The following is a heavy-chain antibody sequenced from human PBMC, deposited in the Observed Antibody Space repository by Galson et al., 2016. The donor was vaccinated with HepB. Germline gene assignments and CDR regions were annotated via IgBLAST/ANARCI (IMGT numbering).Heavy chain of an antibody. CDR1: GFTFSNYG. CDR2: VSYDGSNK. Sequence: SLRLSCAASGFTFSNYGMNWVRQAPGKGLEWVAVVSYDGSNKYYADSVKGRFTMSRDNSKNTPYLQMTSLRAEDTAVYYCAKSDILIGYSAFDYWGQGTLVTVSS. J-gene: IGHJ4*02. V-gene: IGHV3-30*18. D-gene: IGHD3-9*01. CDR3: AKSDILIGYSAFDY.